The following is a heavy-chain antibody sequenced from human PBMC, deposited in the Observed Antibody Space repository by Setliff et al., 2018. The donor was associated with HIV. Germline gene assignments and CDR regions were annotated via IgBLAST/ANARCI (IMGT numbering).Heavy chain of an antibody. CDR2: ISGNNGNT. V-gene: IGHV1-18*01. Sequence: ASVKVSCKASGYILSHFGMTWVRQAPGQGLEWMGWISGNNGNTKYAQKCQDRVTITTDTSTSTHYLELRSLRFDDTAVYYCARSGFLTALDSYDVWGQGTMVTVSS. J-gene: IGHJ3*01. CDR1: GYILSHFG. D-gene: IGHD3-9*01. CDR3: ARSGFLTALDSYDV.